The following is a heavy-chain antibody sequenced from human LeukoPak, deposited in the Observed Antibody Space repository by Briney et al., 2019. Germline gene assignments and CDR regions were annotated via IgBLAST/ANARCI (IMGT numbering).Heavy chain of an antibody. CDR2: IYPGDSDT. V-gene: IGHV5-51*01. J-gene: IGHJ3*02. D-gene: IGHD2/OR15-2a*01. Sequence: GESLKISCKGSGYTFTSYWIGWVRQMPGKGLEWMGIIYPGDSDTKYSPSFQGQVTISADKSISTAYLQWSSLKASDTAMYYCARQDNKYSDAFDIWGQGTMVTVSS. CDR1: GYTFTSYW. CDR3: ARQDNKYSDAFDI.